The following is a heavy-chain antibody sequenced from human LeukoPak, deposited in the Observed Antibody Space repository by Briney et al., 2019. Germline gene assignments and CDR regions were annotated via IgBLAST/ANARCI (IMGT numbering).Heavy chain of an antibody. D-gene: IGHD1-26*01. J-gene: IGHJ4*02. CDR3: ARDSGSYYLDY. Sequence: PSETLSLTCTDSGGSISSGSYYWSWLPQPAGKGLEWIGRIYTSGSTNYNPSLKCRVTISVDTSKNHFSLKLSSVTAADTAVYYCARDSGSYYLDYWGQGTLVTVSS. CDR2: IYTSGST. V-gene: IGHV4-61*02. CDR1: GGSISSGSYY.